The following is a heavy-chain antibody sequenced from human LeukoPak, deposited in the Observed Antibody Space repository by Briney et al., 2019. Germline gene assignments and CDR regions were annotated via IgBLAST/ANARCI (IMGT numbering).Heavy chain of an antibody. D-gene: IGHD3-10*01. Sequence: PSETLSLTCAVYGGSFSGYYWSWIRQPPGKGLEWIGEINHSGGTKYNPSLKSRVTISVDTSKNQFSLKLSSVTAADTAMYYCARAVGGDGSGSLWGPGTLVTVSS. CDR2: INHSGGT. CDR1: GGSFSGYY. CDR3: ARAVGGDGSGSL. J-gene: IGHJ4*02. V-gene: IGHV4-34*01.